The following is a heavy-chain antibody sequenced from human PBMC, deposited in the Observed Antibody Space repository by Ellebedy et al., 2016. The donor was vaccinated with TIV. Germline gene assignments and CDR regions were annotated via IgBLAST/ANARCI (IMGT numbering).Heavy chain of an antibody. CDR3: ARDARVAGSLDH. J-gene: IGHJ5*02. Sequence: GESLKISCAASGFTFSSYTMNWVRQAPGKGLEWVSSISGSSTYIYYADSVKGRFTISRDTSKNTLYLKMNSLRGDDTGIYFCARDARVAGSLDHWGQGTLVTASS. V-gene: IGHV3-21*06. CDR2: ISGSSTYI. CDR1: GFTFSSYT. D-gene: IGHD6-19*01.